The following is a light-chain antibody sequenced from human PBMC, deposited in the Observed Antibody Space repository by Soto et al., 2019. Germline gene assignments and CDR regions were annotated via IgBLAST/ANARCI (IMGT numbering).Light chain of an antibody. CDR2: GAS. V-gene: IGKV3-20*01. J-gene: IGKJ5*01. CDR1: QSVRSDY. Sequence: IVFTQSPDTLSLSPGQRATLSCRASQSVRSDYFAWYQQKPGQAPRLLIHGASSRATGIPGRISGSGSGTDFTLTISRLEPEDFAVYYCQQYGSSPITFGQGTRLEIK. CDR3: QQYGSSPIT.